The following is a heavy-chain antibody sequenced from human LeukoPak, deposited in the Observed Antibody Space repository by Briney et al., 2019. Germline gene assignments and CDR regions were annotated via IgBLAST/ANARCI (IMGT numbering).Heavy chain of an antibody. V-gene: IGHV3-23*01. Sequence: GGSLRLSCAAPGFTFSSYAMSWVRQAPGKGLEWVSAISGSGGSTYYADSVKGRFTISRDNSKNPLYLQMNSLRAEDTAVYYCARDGPDYYYYGMDVWGQGTTVTVSS. J-gene: IGHJ6*02. CDR2: ISGSGGST. CDR3: ARDGPDYYYYGMDV. CDR1: GFTFSSYA.